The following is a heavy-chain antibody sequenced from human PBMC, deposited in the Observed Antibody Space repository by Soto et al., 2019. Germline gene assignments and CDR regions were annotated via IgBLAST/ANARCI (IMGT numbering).Heavy chain of an antibody. D-gene: IGHD1-26*01. J-gene: IGHJ4*02. CDR2: ISYDGSNK. Sequence: PGGSLRLSCAASGFTFSSYGMHWVRQAPGKGLEWVAVISYDGSNKYYADSVKGRFTISRDNSKNTLYLQMNSLRAEDTAVYYCVKATEGATTFWGQAPLVTVS. CDR3: VKATEGATTF. V-gene: IGHV3-30*18. CDR1: GFTFSSYG.